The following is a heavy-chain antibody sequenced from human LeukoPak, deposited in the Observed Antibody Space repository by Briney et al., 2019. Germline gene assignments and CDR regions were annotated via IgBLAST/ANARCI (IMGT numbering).Heavy chain of an antibody. D-gene: IGHD3-22*01. Sequence: GGSLRLSCATSGFTFSTFWMHWVRQAPGKGLVWVSRINHDGSSTNYADSVKGRFTISRDNAKNSLYLQMNSLRAEDTAMYYCARGVRYDSSGTRLDYWGQGTLVTVSS. CDR2: INHDGSST. J-gene: IGHJ4*02. CDR1: GFTFSTFW. CDR3: ARGVRYDSSGTRLDY. V-gene: IGHV3-74*01.